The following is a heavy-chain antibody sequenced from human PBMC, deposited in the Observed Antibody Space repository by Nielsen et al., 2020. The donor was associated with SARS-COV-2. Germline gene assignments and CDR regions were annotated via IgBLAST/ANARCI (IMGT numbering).Heavy chain of an antibody. CDR2: IYHSGST. D-gene: IGHD6-13*01. V-gene: IGHV4-4*02. CDR3: TRVNPNPSSWFDALDI. J-gene: IGHJ3*02. CDR1: GGSISSSNW. Sequence: SETLSLTCAVSGGSISSSNWWSWVRQPPGKGLEWIGEIYHSGSTNYNPSLKSRVTISVDKSKNQFSLKLSSVTAADTAVYFCTRVNPNPSSWFDALDIWGQGTTVTVSS.